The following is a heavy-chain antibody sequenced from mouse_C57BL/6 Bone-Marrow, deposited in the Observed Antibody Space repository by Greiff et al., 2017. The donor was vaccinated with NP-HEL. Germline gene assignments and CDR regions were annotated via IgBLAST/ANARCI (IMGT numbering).Heavy chain of an antibody. Sequence: QVQLQQSGAELVRPGTSVKVSCKASGYAFTNYLIEWVKQRPGQGLEWIGVINPGSGGTNYNEKFKGKATLTADKSSSTAYMQLSSLTSEDSAVYVCARGNWWYFDVWGTGTTVTVSS. CDR1: GYAFTNYL. D-gene: IGHD2-1*01. CDR3: ARGNWWYFDV. J-gene: IGHJ1*03. V-gene: IGHV1-54*01. CDR2: INPGSGGT.